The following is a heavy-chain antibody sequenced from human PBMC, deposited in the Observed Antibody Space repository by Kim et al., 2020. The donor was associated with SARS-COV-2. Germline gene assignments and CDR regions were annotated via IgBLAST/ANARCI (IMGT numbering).Heavy chain of an antibody. CDR3: DRAYCSGGSCYSWDYYYYGMDV. J-gene: IGHJ6*02. CDR2: IIPIFGTA. Sequence: SVKVSCKASGGTFSSYAISWVRQAPGQGLEWMGGIIPIFGTANYAQKFQGRVTITADESTSTAYMELSSLRSEDTAVYYCDRAYCSGGSCYSWDYYYYGMDVWGQGTTVTVSS. V-gene: IGHV1-69*13. D-gene: IGHD2-15*01. CDR1: GGTFSSYA.